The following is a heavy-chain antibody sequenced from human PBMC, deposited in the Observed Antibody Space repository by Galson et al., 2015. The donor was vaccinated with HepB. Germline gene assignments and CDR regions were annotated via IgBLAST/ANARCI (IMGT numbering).Heavy chain of an antibody. CDR3: ARGPLLWFGEFPPYSDAFDI. Sequence: SLRLSCAASGFTFSSYAMHWVRQAPGKGLEWVAVISYDGSDKYYADSVKGRFTISRDNSKNTLYLQMNSLRAEDTAVYYCARGPLLWFGEFPPYSDAFDIWGQGTMVTVSS. D-gene: IGHD3-10*01. J-gene: IGHJ3*02. V-gene: IGHV3-30*04. CDR2: ISYDGSDK. CDR1: GFTFSSYA.